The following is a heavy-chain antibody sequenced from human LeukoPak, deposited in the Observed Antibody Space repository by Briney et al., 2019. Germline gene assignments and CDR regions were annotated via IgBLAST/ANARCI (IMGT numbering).Heavy chain of an antibody. Sequence: GGTLRLSCAASGFTFSNYGMSWVRQAPGKGLEWVSVTSGSGENSYYADSVKGRFTISRDNFKNTLYLQMNSLRAEDTAVYYCANGAAAGTPTIGDYWGQGTLVTVSS. CDR3: ANGAAAGTPTIGDY. CDR1: GFTFSNYG. CDR2: TSGSGENS. V-gene: IGHV3-23*01. J-gene: IGHJ4*02. D-gene: IGHD6-13*01.